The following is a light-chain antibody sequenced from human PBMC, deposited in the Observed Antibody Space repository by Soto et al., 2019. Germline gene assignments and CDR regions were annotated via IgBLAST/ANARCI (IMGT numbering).Light chain of an antibody. V-gene: IGKV1-5*03. J-gene: IGKJ1*01. Sequence: DIQMAQSPSTLSASVGDRVTITCRASQNINRWLAWYQQRPGKAPNLLIYKASSLESGVPSRFSGSGSGTEFTLTINSLQPDDLATYHCQQSKNYSWTFGQGTKVEIK. CDR1: QNINRW. CDR2: KAS. CDR3: QQSKNYSWT.